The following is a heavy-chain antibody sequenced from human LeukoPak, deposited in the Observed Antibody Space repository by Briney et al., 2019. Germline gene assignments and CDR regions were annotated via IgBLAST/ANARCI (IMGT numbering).Heavy chain of an antibody. CDR1: GYTFTSYG. CDR3: ARDDCSSTSCYDSGGDAFDI. D-gene: IGHD2-2*01. J-gene: IGHJ3*02. Sequence: ASVKVSCKASGYTFTSYGISWVRQAPGQGLEWMGWISAYNGNTNYAQKLQGRVTMTTDTSTSTAYMELRSLRSDDTAVHYCARDDCSSTSCYDSGGDAFDIWGQGTMVTVSS. V-gene: IGHV1-18*01. CDR2: ISAYNGNT.